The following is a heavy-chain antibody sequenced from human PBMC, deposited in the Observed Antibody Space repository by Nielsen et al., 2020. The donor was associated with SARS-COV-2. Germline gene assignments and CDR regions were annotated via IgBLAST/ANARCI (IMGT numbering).Heavy chain of an antibody. CDR2: ISAYNGNT. CDR3: AGGIQYCSSTSCYFRPYYYYMDV. V-gene: IGHV1-18*04. J-gene: IGHJ6*03. Sequence: ASVKVSCKASGYTFTSYGISWVRQAPGQGLEWMGWISAYNGNTNYAQKLQGRVTMTTDTSTSTAYMELRSLRSDDTAVYYCAGGIQYCSSTSCYFRPYYYYMDVWGKGTTVTVSS. CDR1: GYTFTSYG. D-gene: IGHD2-2*01.